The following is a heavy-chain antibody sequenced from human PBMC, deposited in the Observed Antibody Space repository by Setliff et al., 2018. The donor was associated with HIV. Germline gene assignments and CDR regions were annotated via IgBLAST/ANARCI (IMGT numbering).Heavy chain of an antibody. D-gene: IGHD6-19*01. CDR3: ARWVYNSAWSLDY. Sequence: PSETLSLTCSVSGGSVNSGNYHWAWIRQPAGKGLEWIGHIYTSGSPHYKSSLTSRLTISLDTSRNQFSLMLTSVTAADSATYYCARWVYNSAWSLDYWGQGTLVTVSS. CDR1: GGSVNSGNYH. V-gene: IGHV4-61*09. CDR2: IYTSGSP. J-gene: IGHJ4*02.